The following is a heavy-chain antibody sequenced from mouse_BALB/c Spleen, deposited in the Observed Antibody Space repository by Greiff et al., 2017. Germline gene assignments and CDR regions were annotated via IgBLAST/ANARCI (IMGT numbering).Heavy chain of an antibody. CDR1: GDSITSGY. J-gene: IGHJ3*01. CDR2: ISYSGST. Sequence: DVKLQESGPSLVKPSQTLSLTCSVTGDSITSGYWNWIRKFPGNKLEYMGYISYSGSTYYNPSLKSRISITRDTSKNQYYLQLNSVTTEDTATYYCARWGYYGSSYSAWFAYWGQGTLVTVSA. V-gene: IGHV3-8*02. CDR3: ARWGYYGSSYSAWFAY. D-gene: IGHD1-1*01.